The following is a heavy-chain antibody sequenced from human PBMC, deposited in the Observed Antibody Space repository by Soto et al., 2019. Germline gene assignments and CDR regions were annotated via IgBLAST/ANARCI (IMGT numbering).Heavy chain of an antibody. CDR2: IYGSGNT. Sequence: QVQLQESGPGLVKPSQTLSLTCTVSGPSISVGGYYWSWIRQQPGKGLEWIGYIYGSGNTFYNPSLRSPTLMSGVTSKNHFSLNLTPVRAAETPVYFCVRGLRRRFWGATSGAEDYFDHWGQGTLVPVTS. J-gene: IGHJ4*02. CDR1: GPSISVGGYY. D-gene: IGHD3-3*01. CDR3: VRGLRRRFWGATSGAEDYFDH. V-gene: IGHV4-31*01.